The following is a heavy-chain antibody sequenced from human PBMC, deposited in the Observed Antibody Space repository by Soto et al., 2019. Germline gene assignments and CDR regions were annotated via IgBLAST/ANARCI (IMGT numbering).Heavy chain of an antibody. V-gene: IGHV3-21*04. Sequence: GGSLSLSCAASGFTFSSYSMNWVRQAPGKGLEWVTSISSSGSNTYYADSVKGRFTISRDNSKNTLYLQMNSLRAEDTAVYYCTTARVNTGYSRTNYYYYYGMDVWGQGTTVTVSS. D-gene: IGHD1-26*01. J-gene: IGHJ6*02. CDR3: TTARVNTGYSRTNYYYYYGMDV. CDR1: GFTFSSYS. CDR2: ISSSGSNT.